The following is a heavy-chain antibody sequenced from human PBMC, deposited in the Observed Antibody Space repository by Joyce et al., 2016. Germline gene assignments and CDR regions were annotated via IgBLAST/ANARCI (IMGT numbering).Heavy chain of an antibody. D-gene: IGHD3-10*01. V-gene: IGHV4-30-4*01. CDR3: ARGERLGEASLYYYYYAMEV. CDR2: VHYSGTT. CDR1: GGSIRSGDYN. J-gene: IGHJ6*02. Sequence: QVQLQESGPGLVKPSQTLSLICTVSGGSIRSGDYNWSWIRQPPGKGLEWIGYVHYSGTTYYNPSLKSRVTISVDTSKNQISLKLNSVTAADTAVYFCARGERLGEASLYYYYYAMEVWGQGTTVTVSS.